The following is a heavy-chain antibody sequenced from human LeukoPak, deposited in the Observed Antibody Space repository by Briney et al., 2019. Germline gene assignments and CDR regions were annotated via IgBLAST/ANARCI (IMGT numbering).Heavy chain of an antibody. CDR2: IHYSGKA. D-gene: IGHD3-10*01. Sequence: SETLSLTCTVSGGSISGHYWTWVRQPPGEGLEWIGQIHYSGKADYNPSLKTRVTISVDTSKNQFSLKLSSVTAADTAVYYCARHIQHYYGSGSYLDVWGKGTTVTVSS. CDR3: ARHIQHYYGSGSYLDV. V-gene: IGHV4-59*08. J-gene: IGHJ6*04. CDR1: GGSISGHY.